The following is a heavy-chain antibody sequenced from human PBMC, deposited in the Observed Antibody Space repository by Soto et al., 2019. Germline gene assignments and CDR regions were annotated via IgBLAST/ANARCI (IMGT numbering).Heavy chain of an antibody. Sequence: SETLSLTCTVSGGSISSGGYYWSWIRQHPGKGLEWIGYIYYSGSTYYNPSLKSRVTISVDTSKNQFSLKLSSVTAADTAVYYCVSDDSSGYYPIWGQGTLVTVSS. CDR2: IYYSGST. J-gene: IGHJ4*02. CDR1: GGSISSGGYY. V-gene: IGHV4-31*03. D-gene: IGHD3-22*01. CDR3: VSDDSSGYYPI.